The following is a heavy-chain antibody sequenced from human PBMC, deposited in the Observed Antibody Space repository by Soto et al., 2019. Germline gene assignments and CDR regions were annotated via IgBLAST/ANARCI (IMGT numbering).Heavy chain of an antibody. CDR2: IKHDGSEK. CDR3: VRDIAE. Sequence: EVQLVESGGGLVQPGGSLRLSCVASGFTFGDFWMSWARQVPGKGLEWVANIKHDGSEKYYVDSLKGRFTISRDDAKNSLYLQMNSLRAEDTAMYYCVRDIAEWGQGTLVTVSS. D-gene: IGHD6-13*01. V-gene: IGHV3-7*05. CDR1: GFTFGDFW. J-gene: IGHJ4*02.